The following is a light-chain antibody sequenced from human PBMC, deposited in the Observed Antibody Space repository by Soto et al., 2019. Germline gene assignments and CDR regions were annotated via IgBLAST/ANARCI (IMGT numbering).Light chain of an antibody. J-gene: IGKJ1*01. V-gene: IGKV1-5*01. CDR3: QHCDTYWA. Sequence: DIQMTQSPSTLSASLGDRVTITCRASRNIDRWLAWYQQKPGKSHRLLIYDDSTLETGVPSRFSGGGSGTEFTLTISSLQPDDNATYYCQHCDTYWAFGQGTKVEVE. CDR2: DDS. CDR1: RNIDRW.